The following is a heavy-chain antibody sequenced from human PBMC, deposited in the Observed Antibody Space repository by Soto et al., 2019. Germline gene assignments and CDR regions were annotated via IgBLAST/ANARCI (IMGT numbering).Heavy chain of an antibody. Sequence: ACPAGRVSSTRSSMNLDKQDPGKGREWVKGISGNGGTTMYADSVKGRFTISRDSSRNTLFLQMSSLRVEDTAVYYCAKDLPQWLVEMYFDYWGQGTLVTVSS. V-gene: IGHV3-23*01. CDR1: RVSSTRSS. CDR3: AKDLPQWLVEMYFDY. J-gene: IGHJ4*02. D-gene: IGHD6-19*01. CDR2: ISGNGGTT.